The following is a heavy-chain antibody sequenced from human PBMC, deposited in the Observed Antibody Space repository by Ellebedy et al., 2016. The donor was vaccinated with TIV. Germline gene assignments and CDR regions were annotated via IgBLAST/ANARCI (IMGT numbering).Heavy chain of an antibody. CDR1: GYTFTSYA. D-gene: IGHD1-1*01. CDR3: ARTKLERRAYYYYGMDV. Sequence: ASVKVSCKASGYTFTSYAMRWVRQAPGQRLEWMGWINAGNGNTKYSQKFQGRVTITRDTSASTAYMELSSLRSEDTAVYYCARTKLERRAYYYYGMDVWGQGTTVTVSS. J-gene: IGHJ6*02. V-gene: IGHV1-3*01. CDR2: INAGNGNT.